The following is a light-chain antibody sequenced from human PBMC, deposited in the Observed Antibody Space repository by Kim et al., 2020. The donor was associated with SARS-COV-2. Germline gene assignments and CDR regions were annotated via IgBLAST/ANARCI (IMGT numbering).Light chain of an antibody. Sequence: DIQMTQSPSSLSASVGDRVTITCRASQSISSYLNWYQQKPGKAPKLLIYAASSLQSGVPSRFSGSRSGTEFTLTISSLQSEDFAVYFCQQCNDWSRFTFGPGTKVDIK. V-gene: IGKV1-39*01. J-gene: IGKJ3*01. CDR3: QQCNDWSRFT. CDR1: QSISSY. CDR2: AAS.